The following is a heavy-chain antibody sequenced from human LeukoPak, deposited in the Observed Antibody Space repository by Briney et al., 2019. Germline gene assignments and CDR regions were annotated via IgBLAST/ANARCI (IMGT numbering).Heavy chain of an antibody. CDR3: ARDPYYYDSSGYYGGPTNDY. J-gene: IGHJ4*02. D-gene: IGHD3-22*01. Sequence: SETLSLTCAVYGGSFSGYYWSWIRQPPGKGLEWIEEINHRGSTNYNPSLKSRVTISVDTSKNQFSLKLSSVTAADTAVYYCARDPYYYDSSGYYGGPTNDYWGQGTLVTVSS. CDR2: INHRGST. V-gene: IGHV4-34*01. CDR1: GGSFSGYY.